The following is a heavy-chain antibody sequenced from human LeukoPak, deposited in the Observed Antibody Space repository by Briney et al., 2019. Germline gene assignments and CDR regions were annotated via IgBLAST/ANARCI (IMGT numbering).Heavy chain of an antibody. CDR2: IIPILGTA. V-gene: IGHV1-69*08. CDR3: ARGVKMATINPFDY. Sequence: SVKVSCKASGGTFSSYTISWVRQAPGQGLEWMGRIIPILGTANYAQKFQGRVTITADKSTSTAYMELSSLRSEDTAVYYCARGVKMATINPFDYWGQGTLVTVSS. D-gene: IGHD5-24*01. CDR1: GGTFSSYT. J-gene: IGHJ4*02.